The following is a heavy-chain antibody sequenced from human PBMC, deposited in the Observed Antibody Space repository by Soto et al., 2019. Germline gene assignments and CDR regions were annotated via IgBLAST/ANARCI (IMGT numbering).Heavy chain of an antibody. V-gene: IGHV3-9*01. CDR3: AKAVWGWGFWEHAFDI. J-gene: IGHJ3*02. CDR1: GFTFDDYA. Sequence: GGSLRLSCAASGFTFDDYAMHWVRQAPGKGLEWVSGISWNSGSIGYADSVKGRFTISRDNAKNSLYLQMNSLRAEDTALYYCAKAVWGWGFWEHAFDIWGQGTMVTVSS. CDR2: ISWNSGSI. D-gene: IGHD1-26*01.